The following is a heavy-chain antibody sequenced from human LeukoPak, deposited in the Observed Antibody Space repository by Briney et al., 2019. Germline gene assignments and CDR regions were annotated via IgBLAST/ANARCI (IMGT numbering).Heavy chain of an antibody. D-gene: IGHD3-22*01. J-gene: IGHJ4*02. Sequence: GGSLRLSCAASGFTFSSYAMHWVRQAPGKGLEWVAVVWYDGSKTYSADSVKGRITTSRDDSKNTLYLQMNSLRAEDTAVCYCARGVDYYDSSGTIDYWGQGTLVTVSS. CDR3: ARGVDYYDSSGTIDY. V-gene: IGHV3-33*01. CDR1: GFTFSSYA. CDR2: VWYDGSKT.